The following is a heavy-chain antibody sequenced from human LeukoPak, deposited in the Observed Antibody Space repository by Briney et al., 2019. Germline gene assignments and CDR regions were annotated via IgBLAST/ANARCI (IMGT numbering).Heavy chain of an antibody. J-gene: IGHJ3*02. D-gene: IGHD2-2*01. V-gene: IGHV3-48*01. Sequence: GVSLRLSCTASGFTFKIYSMNWVRKAPGKAREWVSYISSSSSTIYYADSVKGRFTISRDNAKNSLYLQMNSLRAEDTAVYYCARDHHIVVLPSGAFDIWGQGTMVTVSS. CDR3: ARDHHIVVLPSGAFDI. CDR2: ISSSSSTI. CDR1: GFTFKIYS.